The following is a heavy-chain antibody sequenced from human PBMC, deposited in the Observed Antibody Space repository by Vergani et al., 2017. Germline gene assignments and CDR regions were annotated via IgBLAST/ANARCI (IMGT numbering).Heavy chain of an antibody. CDR1: GGSISSSSYY. CDR2: IYYSGST. D-gene: IGHD6-19*01. V-gene: IGHV4-39*07. J-gene: IGHJ2*01. Sequence: QLQLQESGPGLVKPSETLSLTCTVSGGSISSSSYYWGWIRQPPGKGLEWIGSIYYSGSTYYNPSLKSRVTISVDTSKNQFSLKLSSVTAADTAVYYWAADSQWLVSRLWYFDLWGRGTLVTVSS. CDR3: AADSQWLVSRLWYFDL.